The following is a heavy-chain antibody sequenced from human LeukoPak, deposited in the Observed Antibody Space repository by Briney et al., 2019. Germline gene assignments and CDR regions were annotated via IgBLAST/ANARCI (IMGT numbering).Heavy chain of an antibody. CDR1: GFTITTYA. CDR3: ARMTGYYDGSGYYYSDY. V-gene: IGHV3-48*03. D-gene: IGHD3-22*01. Sequence: GGSLRLSCAASGFTITTYAVNWVRQAPGKGLEWVSYISSSGSTIYYADSVKGRFTISRDNAKNSLYLQMNSLRAEDTAVYYCARMTGYYDGSGYYYSDYWGQGTLVTVSS. J-gene: IGHJ4*02. CDR2: ISSSGSTI.